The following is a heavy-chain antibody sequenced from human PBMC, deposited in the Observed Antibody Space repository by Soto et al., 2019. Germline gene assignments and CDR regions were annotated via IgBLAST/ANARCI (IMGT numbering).Heavy chain of an antibody. Sequence: ASLRLSCAASGCTVSSYWMHWVRQTPGKGLVWVSRINSDGSSTSYADSVKGRFTISRDNAKNSLYLQMNSLRAEDTAVYYCARDWASSDYDILTGYYIRSGLDVWGQGTTVTVSS. J-gene: IGHJ6*02. CDR3: ARDWASSDYDILTGYYIRSGLDV. D-gene: IGHD3-9*01. V-gene: IGHV3-74*01. CDR1: GCTVSSYW. CDR2: INSDGSST.